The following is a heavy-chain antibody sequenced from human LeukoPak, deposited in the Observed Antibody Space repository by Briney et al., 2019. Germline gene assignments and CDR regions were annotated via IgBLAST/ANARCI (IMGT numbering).Heavy chain of an antibody. CDR3: ARAITMFRGVRRYYGMDV. V-gene: IGHV4-34*01. CDR1: GGTISGYY. J-gene: IGHJ6*04. Sequence: SETLSLTCAVYGGTISGYYWTWIGQPPGKGPDWIGEINHSGSTNYNPSLKSRVTISVDTSKNQFSLKLSSVTAADTAVYYCARAITMFRGVRRYYGMDVWGKGTRVTVSS. D-gene: IGHD3-10*01. CDR2: INHSGST.